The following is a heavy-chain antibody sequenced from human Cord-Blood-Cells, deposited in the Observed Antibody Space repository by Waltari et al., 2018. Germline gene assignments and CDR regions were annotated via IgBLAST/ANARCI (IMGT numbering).Heavy chain of an antibody. CDR2: IYYRGIT. J-gene: IGHJ4*02. Sequence: QLQLQESGPGLVKPSETLSLTCTVSGCSIRSSSYYWGWIGQPPGKGLELMGSIYYRGITYYNPSLKIRVTISVDASKNQFSLKLSSVTAADTAVYYCARRGYSYGYFDYWGQGTLVTVSS. CDR1: GCSIRSSSYY. CDR3: ARRGYSYGYFDY. V-gene: IGHV4-39*01. D-gene: IGHD5-18*01.